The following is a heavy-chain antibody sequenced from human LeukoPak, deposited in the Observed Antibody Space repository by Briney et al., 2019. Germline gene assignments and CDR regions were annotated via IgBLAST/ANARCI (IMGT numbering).Heavy chain of an antibody. CDR1: GFTFSNAW. Sequence: GGSLRLSCAASGFTFSNAWMNWVRQAPGKGLEWIGRIKSKTDGETTNYAEPVRGRFTISRDDSKSAVYLQMNSLKIEDTAVYYCTTDLGTYYHGSQRLIPIDYWGQGTLVTVSS. V-gene: IGHV3-15*07. D-gene: IGHD3-10*01. CDR3: TTDLGTYYHGSQRLIPIDY. J-gene: IGHJ4*02. CDR2: IKSKTDGETT.